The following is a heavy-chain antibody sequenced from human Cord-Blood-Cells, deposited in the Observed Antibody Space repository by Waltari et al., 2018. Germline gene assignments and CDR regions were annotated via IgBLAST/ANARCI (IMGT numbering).Heavy chain of an antibody. D-gene: IGHD1-7*01. J-gene: IGHJ5*02. V-gene: IGHV4-39*02. CDR1: GGSISSSSYY. CDR2: IYHSGST. Sequence: QLQLQESGPGLVKPSETLSLTCTVSGGSISSSSYYWGWIRQPPGKGLEWIGSIYHSGSTYYNPSLKSRVTISVDTSKNQFSLKLSSVTAADTAVYYCAREAGTTFWFDPWGQGTLVTVSS. CDR3: AREAGTTFWFDP.